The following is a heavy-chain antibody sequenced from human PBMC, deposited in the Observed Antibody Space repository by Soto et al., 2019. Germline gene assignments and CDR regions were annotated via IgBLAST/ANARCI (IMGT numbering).Heavy chain of an antibody. CDR1: GFTFSSYS. D-gene: IGHD6-19*01. CDR2: TGYDGSKK. V-gene: IGHV3-30-3*01. Sequence: PGGSLRLSCAASGFTFSSYSMHWVRQAPGKGLEWVAVTGYDGSKKYYADSVKGRFTISRDNSKNTLDLQMNSLRAEDTAVYYCARDQSSGWSGEAFDIWGQGTMVTVS. CDR3: ARDQSSGWSGEAFDI. J-gene: IGHJ3*02.